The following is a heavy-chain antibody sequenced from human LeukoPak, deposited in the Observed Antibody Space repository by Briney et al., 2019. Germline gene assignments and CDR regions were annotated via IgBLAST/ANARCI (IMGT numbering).Heavy chain of an antibody. CDR3: ARPIYYYDSSGYYSSAFDI. CDR1: GYSFTSYW. Sequence: GESLKISCKSSGYSFTSYWIGWVRQMPGKDLEWMGIIYPGDSDTRYSPSFQGQVTISADKSISTAYLQWSSLKASDTAMYYCARPIYYYDSSGYYSSAFDIWGQGTMVTVSS. CDR2: IYPGDSDT. V-gene: IGHV5-51*01. J-gene: IGHJ3*02. D-gene: IGHD3-22*01.